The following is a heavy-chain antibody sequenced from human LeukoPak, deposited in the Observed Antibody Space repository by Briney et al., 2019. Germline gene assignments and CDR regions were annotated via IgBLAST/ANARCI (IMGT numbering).Heavy chain of an antibody. V-gene: IGHV3-69-1*01. CDR2: ISSADNT. CDR3: ARDRSYDSSGYLTG. CDR1: GFNFIGYS. J-gene: IGHJ4*02. Sequence: PGGSLRLSCAASGFNFIGYSMTWVRRPPGKGLEWVSSISSADNTYYADSVKGRFTVSRDNAGKSLYLQMDGLRPEDTAVYYCARDRSYDSSGYLTGWGQGTLVTVSS. D-gene: IGHD3-22*01.